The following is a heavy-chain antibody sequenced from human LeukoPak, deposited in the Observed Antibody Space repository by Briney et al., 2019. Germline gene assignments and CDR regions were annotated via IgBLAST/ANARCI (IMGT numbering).Heavy chain of an antibody. J-gene: IGHJ6*03. D-gene: IGHD3-10*01. V-gene: IGHV1-2*06. CDR3: ARTYYYGSGSTDYYYYYYMDV. CDR1: GYTFTGYY. CDR2: INPNSGGT. Sequence: ASVKVSCKASGYTFTGYYMHWVRQAPGQGLEWMGRINPNSGGTNYAQKFQGRVTMTRDTSISTAHMELSRLRSDDTAVYYCARTYYYGSGSTDYYYYYYMDVWGKGTTVTVSS.